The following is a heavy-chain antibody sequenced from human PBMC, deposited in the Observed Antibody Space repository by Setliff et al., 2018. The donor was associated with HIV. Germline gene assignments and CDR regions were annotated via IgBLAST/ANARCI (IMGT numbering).Heavy chain of an antibody. CDR3: VKARVDGDY. Sequence: PGGSLRLSCAASGFTLSDYYMSWIRQAPGKGLEWVSYISSSSSYTNYADSVKGRFTISRDNAKNSLYLQMNSLRAEDTAVYYCVKARVDGDYWGQGALVTVSS. CDR1: GFTLSDYY. CDR2: ISSSSSYT. D-gene: IGHD2-15*01. J-gene: IGHJ4*02. V-gene: IGHV3-11*05.